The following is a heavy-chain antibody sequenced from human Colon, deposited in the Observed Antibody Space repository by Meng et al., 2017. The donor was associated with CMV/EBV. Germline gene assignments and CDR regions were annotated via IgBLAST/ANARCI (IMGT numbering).Heavy chain of an antibody. D-gene: IGHD4-11*01. Sequence: GGSLRLSCTASGFTFRSYGLHWVRQAPGKGLEWVALISYDGSNQYYADSVKGRFTISRDNSKNTLYLQLDSLRAEDTAVYYCSRDDGMTTVTNSFYYGLDVWGQGTTVTVSS. CDR3: SRDDGMTTVTNSFYYGLDV. J-gene: IGHJ6*02. CDR2: ISYDGSNQ. V-gene: IGHV3-30-3*01. CDR1: GFTFRSYG.